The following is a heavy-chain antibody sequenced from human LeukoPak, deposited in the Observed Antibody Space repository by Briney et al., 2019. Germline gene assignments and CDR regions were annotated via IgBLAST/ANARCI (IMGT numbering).Heavy chain of an antibody. V-gene: IGHV3-74*03. CDR3: AKDNSPGWFGP. CDR1: GFTFSSYW. J-gene: IGHJ5*02. D-gene: IGHD5-18*01. CDR2: VSPDGGST. Sequence: GGSLRLSCAASGFTFSSYWMHWVRQAPGKGLVWVSRVSPDGGSTAYADSVKGRFTTSRDNAKNTLYLQMNSLSAEDTAMYYCAKDNSPGWFGPWGQGTLVTVSS.